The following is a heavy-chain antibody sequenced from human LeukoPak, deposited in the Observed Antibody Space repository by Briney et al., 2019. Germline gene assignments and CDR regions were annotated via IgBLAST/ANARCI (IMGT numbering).Heavy chain of an antibody. CDR3: ARDLSEKYSIDY. V-gene: IGHV3-30-3*01. D-gene: IGHD4-11*01. CDR2: ISYDGRIK. Sequence: PGGSLRLSCAASGSTFSSYAIHWVRQAPGKGLEWVSFISYDGRIKFCADSVKGRLTISRDNSKNTLWLQMNSLRAEDTAIYYCARDLSEKYSIDYWGQGTLVTVSS. J-gene: IGHJ4*02. CDR1: GSTFSSYA.